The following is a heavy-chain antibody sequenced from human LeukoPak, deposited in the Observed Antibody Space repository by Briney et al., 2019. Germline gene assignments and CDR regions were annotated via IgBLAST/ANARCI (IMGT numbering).Heavy chain of an antibody. J-gene: IGHJ4*02. V-gene: IGHV4-4*02. D-gene: IGHD3-22*01. Sequence: PSETLSLTCVVSGGSISTRNNWWTWVRQPPGKGLEWIGEIYHSGSTNYNPSLKSRVTISLDKSKNQFSLKLSSVTAADTAVYYCARNGINSYDSTVQNFWGQGTLVTVSS. CDR2: IYHSGST. CDR1: GGSISTRNNW. CDR3: ARNGINSYDSTVQNF.